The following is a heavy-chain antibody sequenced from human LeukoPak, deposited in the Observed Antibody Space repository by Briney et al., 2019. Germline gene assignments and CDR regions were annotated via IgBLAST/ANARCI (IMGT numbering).Heavy chain of an antibody. CDR2: INPNSGGT. J-gene: IGHJ4*02. V-gene: IGHV1-2*02. CDR3: ARVWVDVGNVGTFDY. CDR1: GYTFTGYY. Sequence: ASVKVSCKASGYTFTGYYMHWVRQAPGQGLEWMGWINPNSGGTNYAQKFQGRVTMTRDTTISTAYMELNRLRSDDTAVYYCARVWVDVGNVGTFDYWGQGTLVTVSS. D-gene: IGHD7-27*01.